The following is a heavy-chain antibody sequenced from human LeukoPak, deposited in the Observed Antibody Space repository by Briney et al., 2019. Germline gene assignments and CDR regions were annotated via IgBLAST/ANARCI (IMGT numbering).Heavy chain of an antibody. J-gene: IGHJ4*02. V-gene: IGHV3-9*01. CDR3: AKGRMGSSWYYFDY. D-gene: IGHD6-13*01. Sequence: PGGSLRLSCAASGFTFDDYAMHWVRQAPGKGLEWFSGISWNSGSIGYADSVKGRFTISRDNAKNSLYLQMNSLRAEDTALYYCAKGRMGSSWYYFDYWGQGTLVTVSS. CDR1: GFTFDDYA. CDR2: ISWNSGSI.